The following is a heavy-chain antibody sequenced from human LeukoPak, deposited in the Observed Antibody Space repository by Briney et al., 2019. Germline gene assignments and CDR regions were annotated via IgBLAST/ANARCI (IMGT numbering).Heavy chain of an antibody. CDR2: IKQDESEK. CDR3: ARLNWIYTNGVSYTGFDY. Sequence: GGSLRLSCAASAFTFSSFSMNWVRQAPGKGLEWVANIKQDESEKYFLDSVKGRFTISRENAKNSLYLQMNSLRAEDTAIYYCARLNWIYTNGVSYTGFDYWGQGTLVTVSS. D-gene: IGHD2-8*01. V-gene: IGHV3-7*01. CDR1: AFTFSSFS. J-gene: IGHJ4*02.